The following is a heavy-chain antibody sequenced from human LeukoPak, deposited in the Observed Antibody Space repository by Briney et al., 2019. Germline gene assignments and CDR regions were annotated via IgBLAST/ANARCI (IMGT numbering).Heavy chain of an antibody. CDR3: ATPWVVVPAANYGMDV. CDR1: GGSFNHFA. V-gene: IGHV1-69*01. Sequence: GSSVKVSCKASGGSFNHFAVNWVRQAPGQGLEWMGGIIPIYETTNYAQKFQGRVTITADGLTSSAYMELSSLRSEDTAVYYCATPWVVVPAANYGMDVWGQGTTVTVSS. J-gene: IGHJ6*02. D-gene: IGHD2-2*01. CDR2: IIPIYETT.